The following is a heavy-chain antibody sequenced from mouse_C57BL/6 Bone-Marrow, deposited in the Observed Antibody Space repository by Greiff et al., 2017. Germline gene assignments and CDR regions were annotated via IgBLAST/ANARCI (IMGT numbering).Heavy chain of an antibody. V-gene: IGHV1-55*01. D-gene: IGHD2-2*01. Sequence: VQLQQPGAELVKPGASVKMSCKASGYTFTSYWITWVKQRPGQGLEWIGDIYPGSGSTNYNEKFKSKATLTVDKSSSTAYMQLSSLTSEDSAVYYCASSTMVTTTGYYFDYWGQGTTLTVSS. CDR1: GYTFTSYW. CDR2: IYPGSGST. J-gene: IGHJ2*01. CDR3: ASSTMVTTTGYYFDY.